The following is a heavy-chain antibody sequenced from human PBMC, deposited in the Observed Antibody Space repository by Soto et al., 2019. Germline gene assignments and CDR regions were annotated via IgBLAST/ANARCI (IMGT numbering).Heavy chain of an antibody. J-gene: IGHJ6*02. Sequence: ASVKVSCKASGYTFTGYYMHWVRQAPGQGLEWMGIINPSGGSTSYAQKFQGRVTMTRDTSTSTVYMELSSLRSEDTAVYYCARGRYSYGDYYYGMDVWGQGTTVTVSS. CDR3: ARGRYSYGDYYYGMDV. V-gene: IGHV1-46*01. CDR1: GYTFTGYY. D-gene: IGHD5-18*01. CDR2: INPSGGST.